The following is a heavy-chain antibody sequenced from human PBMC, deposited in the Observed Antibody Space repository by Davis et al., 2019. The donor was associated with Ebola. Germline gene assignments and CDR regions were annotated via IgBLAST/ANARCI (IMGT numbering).Heavy chain of an antibody. CDR2: VGGSGGSA. Sequence: GGSLRLSCAASGFTFSNYIMSWVRQAPGKGLEWVSGVGGSGGSAHYADSVRGRFTISRDNSKNTLHLQMNGLRGEDTAVYYCAKDNVFYDMDVWGQGTTVTVSS. CDR3: AKDNVFYDMDV. J-gene: IGHJ6*02. D-gene: IGHD3-10*02. V-gene: IGHV3-23*01. CDR1: GFTFSNYI.